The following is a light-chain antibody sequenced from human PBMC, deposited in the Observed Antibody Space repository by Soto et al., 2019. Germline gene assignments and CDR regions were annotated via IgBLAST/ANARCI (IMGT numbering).Light chain of an antibody. CDR1: QSVSSDY. CDR2: RAS. CDR3: QQYESSSPT. Sequence: EIVLTQSPGTLSLSPGERATLSCRASQSVSSDYLAWYQQKPGQTPKVLIYRASSRATGIPDRFSGSGSGTDFTLTISSLQPDDFATYYCQQYESSSPTFGQGTKVEIK. V-gene: IGKV3-20*01. J-gene: IGKJ1*01.